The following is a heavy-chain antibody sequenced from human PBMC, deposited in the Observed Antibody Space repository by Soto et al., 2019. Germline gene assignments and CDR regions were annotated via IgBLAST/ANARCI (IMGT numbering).Heavy chain of an antibody. J-gene: IGHJ4*02. CDR3: ARDEPLRPGYCSGGSCYTFDY. CDR2: IIPIFGTA. Sequence: SVKVSCKASGGTFSSYAISWVRQAPGQGLEWMGGIIPIFGTANYAQKFQGRVTITADESTSTAYMELSSLRSEDTAVYYCARDEPLRPGYCSGGSCYTFDYWGQGTLVTVSS. CDR1: GGTFSSYA. D-gene: IGHD2-15*01. V-gene: IGHV1-69*13.